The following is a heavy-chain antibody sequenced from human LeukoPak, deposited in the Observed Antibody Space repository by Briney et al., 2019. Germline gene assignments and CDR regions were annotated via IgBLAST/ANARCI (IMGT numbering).Heavy chain of an antibody. D-gene: IGHD6-13*01. CDR1: GYSFTSYY. Sequence: ASVKVSCKASGYSFTSYYMHWVRQAPGQGLEWMGFINPSGSSAAYAQKFQGRLTMTRDMFTSTDYMELTSLTSDDTAVYYCARTLYIAAAPGGFDYWGQGTLVTVSS. J-gene: IGHJ4*02. CDR3: ARTLYIAAAPGGFDY. CDR2: INPSGSSA. V-gene: IGHV1-46*01.